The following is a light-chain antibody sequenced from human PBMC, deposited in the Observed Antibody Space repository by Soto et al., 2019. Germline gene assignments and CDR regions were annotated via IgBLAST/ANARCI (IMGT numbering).Light chain of an antibody. CDR3: QQSNSIPPWT. CDR2: AAS. Sequence: DIQMTQSPSSLSASVGDRVTINCRASQTISIYLNWYQHRPGKGPKLLIYAASTLQSGVSSRFSGSGSGTDFTLTNSSLQPEDVATYYCQQSNSIPPWTFGQGTKVEIK. CDR1: QTISIY. V-gene: IGKV1-39*01. J-gene: IGKJ1*01.